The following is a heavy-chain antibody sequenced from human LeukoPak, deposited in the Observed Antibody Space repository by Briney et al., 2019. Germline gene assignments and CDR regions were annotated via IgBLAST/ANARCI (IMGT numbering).Heavy chain of an antibody. D-gene: IGHD3-16*01. CDR2: INPNSGGT. V-gene: IGHV1-2*06. J-gene: IGHJ4*02. CDR3: ATQRGSYRWGTDFDY. CDR1: GYIFTDYY. Sequence: ASVKVSCKASGYIFTDYYMHWVRQAPGQELGWMGRINPNSGGTNYAQKFQGRVTMTRDTYISTAYMEMSRLRSDDTAVYYCATQRGSYRWGTDFDYWGQGTLVTVSS.